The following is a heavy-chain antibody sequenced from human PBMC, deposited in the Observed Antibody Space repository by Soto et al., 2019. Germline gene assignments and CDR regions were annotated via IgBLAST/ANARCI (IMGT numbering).Heavy chain of an antibody. D-gene: IGHD3-22*01. CDR1: GFTFGDYA. CDR2: IRSKAYGGTT. V-gene: IGHV3-49*03. J-gene: IGHJ4*02. Sequence: LRLSCTASGFTFGDYAMSWFRQAPGKGLEWVGFIRSKAYGGTTEYAASVKGRFTISRDDSKSIAYLQMNSLKTEDTAVYYCTRSYYYDSSGYYPFDYWGQGTLVTVSS. CDR3: TRSYYYDSSGYYPFDY.